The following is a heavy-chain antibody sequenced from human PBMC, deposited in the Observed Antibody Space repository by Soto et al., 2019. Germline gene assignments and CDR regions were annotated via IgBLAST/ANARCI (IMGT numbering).Heavy chain of an antibody. CDR3: GRGGSGIYGMDI. V-gene: IGHV3-74*01. CDR1: GFTFSSYW. Sequence: EVQLVESGGGLVQPGGSLRLACAASGFTFSSYWMHWVRQAPGKGLVWISRIIRDGSSTNYADSVKGRFTISRDNAKNTLYLEINSLRADHTAVYFCGRGGSGIYGMDIWGQGTTVIVSS. D-gene: IGHD6-13*01. CDR2: IIRDGSST. J-gene: IGHJ6*02.